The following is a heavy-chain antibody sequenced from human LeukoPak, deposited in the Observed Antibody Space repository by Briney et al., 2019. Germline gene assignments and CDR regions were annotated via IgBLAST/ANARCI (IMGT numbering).Heavy chain of an antibody. Sequence: PGGSLSLSCAASGFTFSSYAMSWVRQAPGKGLEWVSAISGSGGSTYYADSVKGRFTISRDNSKNTLYLQMNSLRAEDTAVYYCAKDLGAYCGGDCSHLGGDYWGQGTLVTVSS. V-gene: IGHV3-23*01. J-gene: IGHJ4*02. CDR1: GFTFSSYA. CDR2: ISGSGGST. D-gene: IGHD2-21*01. CDR3: AKDLGAYCGGDCSHLGGDY.